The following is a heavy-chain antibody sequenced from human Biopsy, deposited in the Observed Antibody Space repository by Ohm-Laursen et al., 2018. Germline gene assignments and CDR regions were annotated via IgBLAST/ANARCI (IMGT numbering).Heavy chain of an antibody. D-gene: IGHD2-15*01. Sequence: SHTLSLTCTVSGVSITAYYWSWIRQPPGKGLECIGNIHHSGSTHSNPSLKSRLTISVDTSKNQFSLKLSSVTAADTAVYYCARMDCSGGSCHYYSFGMDVWGQGTTVTVSS. J-gene: IGHJ6*02. CDR1: GVSITAYY. V-gene: IGHV4-4*09. CDR2: IHHSGST. CDR3: ARMDCSGGSCHYYSFGMDV.